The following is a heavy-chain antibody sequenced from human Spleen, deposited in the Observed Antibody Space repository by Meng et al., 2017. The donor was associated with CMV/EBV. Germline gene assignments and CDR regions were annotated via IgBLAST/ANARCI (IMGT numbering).Heavy chain of an antibody. CDR3: ARERGLVDY. CDR1: GFTFSTHA. CDR2: ISYDGSNK. J-gene: IGHJ4*01. D-gene: IGHD6-6*01. Sequence: GGSLRLSCAASGFTFSTHAMHWVRQAPGKGLEWVGVISYDGSNKYYADSVKGRFTNSRDNSKNTLYLQMNSLRAEDTAVYYCARERGLVDYWGQGTLVTVSS. V-gene: IGHV3-30-3*01.